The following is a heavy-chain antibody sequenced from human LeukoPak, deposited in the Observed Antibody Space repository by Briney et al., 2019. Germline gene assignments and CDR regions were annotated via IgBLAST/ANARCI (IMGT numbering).Heavy chain of an antibody. Sequence: SVKVSCKASGGTSSSYAISWVRQAPGQGLEWMGGVIPIFGTANYAQKFQGRVTITADESTSTAYMELSSLRSEDTAVYYCARGGLQLWLYYFDYWGQGTLVTVSS. CDR3: ARGGLQLWLYYFDY. CDR2: VIPIFGTA. V-gene: IGHV1-69*13. J-gene: IGHJ4*02. CDR1: GGTSSSYA. D-gene: IGHD5-18*01.